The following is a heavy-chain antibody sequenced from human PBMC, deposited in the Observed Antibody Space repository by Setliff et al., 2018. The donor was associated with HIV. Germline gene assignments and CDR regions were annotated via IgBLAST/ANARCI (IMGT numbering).Heavy chain of an antibody. V-gene: IGHV3-23*01. D-gene: IGHD5-12*01. CDR3: AKDPRAAVATICDY. Sequence: GSLRLSCAASGFTFSSYAMSWVRQAPEKGLEWVSAISGSGGSTYYADSVKGRFTISRDNSKNTLYLQMNSLRAEDTAVYYCAKDPRAAVATICDYWGQGTLVTVSS. CDR1: GFTFSSYA. CDR2: ISGSGGST. J-gene: IGHJ4*02.